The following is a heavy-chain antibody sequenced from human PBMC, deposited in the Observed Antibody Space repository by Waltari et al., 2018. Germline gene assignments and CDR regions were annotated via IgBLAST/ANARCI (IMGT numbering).Heavy chain of an antibody. Sequence: QVQLQQWGAGLLKPSETLSLTCAVYGGSFSGYYWTWIRQPPGKGLEWIGEINHRGSTNYIPSLKSRVTIAVDTSKHQFSLKLISVTAADTAVYYGARAYCSGGSCPDYWGQGTLVTVSS. CDR2: INHRGST. CDR3: ARAYCSGGSCPDY. V-gene: IGHV4-34*01. CDR1: GGSFSGYY. J-gene: IGHJ4*02. D-gene: IGHD2-15*01.